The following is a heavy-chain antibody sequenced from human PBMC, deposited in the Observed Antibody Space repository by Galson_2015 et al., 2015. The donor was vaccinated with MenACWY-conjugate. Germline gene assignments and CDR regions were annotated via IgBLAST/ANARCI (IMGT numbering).Heavy chain of an antibody. CDR1: GFTFSIYG. Sequence: SLRLSCAASGFTFSIYGMHWVRQAPGKGLAWLAFIRHGGNNYYYADSVKGRFTISRDNSKNTLYLQINSLRPEDTAVYYCARAQGIAVSGYFDYWGRGTLVSVSS. CDR3: ARAQGIAVSGYFDY. D-gene: IGHD6-19*01. V-gene: IGHV3-30*02. CDR2: IRHGGNNY. J-gene: IGHJ4*02.